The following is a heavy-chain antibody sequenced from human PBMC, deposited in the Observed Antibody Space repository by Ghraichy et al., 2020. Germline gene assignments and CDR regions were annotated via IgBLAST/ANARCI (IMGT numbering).Heavy chain of an antibody. D-gene: IGHD3-22*01. CDR3: ATISKFGSGYQNYYYYYGMDV. CDR2: FDPEDGET. CDR1: GYTLTELS. J-gene: IGHJ6*02. V-gene: IGHV1-24*01. Sequence: ASVKVSCKVSGYTLTELSMHWVRQAPGKGLEWMGGFDPEDGETIYAQKFQGRVTMTEDTSTDTAYMELSSLRSKDTAVYYCATISKFGSGYQNYYYYYGMDVWGQGTTVTVSS.